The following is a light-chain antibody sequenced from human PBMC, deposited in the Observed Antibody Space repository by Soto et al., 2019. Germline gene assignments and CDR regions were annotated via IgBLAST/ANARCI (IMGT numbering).Light chain of an antibody. V-gene: IGKV3-20*01. CDR1: QSVSSSY. Sequence: EIVFTQSPGTLSLSPGERAPLSCRASQSVSSSYLDWYQQKPGQAPRLLIYGASSRATGIPDRFSGSGSGTDFTLTISRLEPEDLAVYYCHQYGSSPWTFGQGTKVDIK. CDR3: HQYGSSPWT. J-gene: IGKJ1*01. CDR2: GAS.